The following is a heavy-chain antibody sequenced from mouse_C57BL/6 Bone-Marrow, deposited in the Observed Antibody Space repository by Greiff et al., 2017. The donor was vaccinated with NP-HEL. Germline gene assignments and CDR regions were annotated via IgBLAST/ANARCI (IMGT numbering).Heavy chain of an antibody. V-gene: IGHV1-81*01. CDR1: GYTFTSYG. J-gene: IGHJ3*01. D-gene: IGHD1-1*01. CDR3: AREGYYYGSRFAY. CDR2: IYPRSGNT. Sequence: QVQLKQSGAELARPGASVKLSCKASGYTFTSYGISWVKQRTGQGLEWIGEIYPRSGNTYYNEKFKGKATLTADKSSSTAYMELRSLTSEDSAVYFCAREGYYYGSRFAYWGQGTLVTVSA.